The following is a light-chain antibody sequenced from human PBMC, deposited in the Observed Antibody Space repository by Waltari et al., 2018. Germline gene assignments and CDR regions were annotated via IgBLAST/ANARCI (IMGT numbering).Light chain of an antibody. Sequence: QSALTQPASVSGSPGQSITISCTGTSSDVGSYNLVPWYQQHPGQAPKLMIYEGSKRPSGVSNRFSGSKSGHTASRTISGDQAEDEADYYCCSYAGRVFGGGTKLTVL. J-gene: IGLJ3*02. V-gene: IGLV2-23*01. CDR3: CSYAGRV. CDR2: EGS. CDR1: SSDVGSYNL.